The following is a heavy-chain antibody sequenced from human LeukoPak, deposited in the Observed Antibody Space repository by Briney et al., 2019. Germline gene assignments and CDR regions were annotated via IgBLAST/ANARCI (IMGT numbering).Heavy chain of an antibody. J-gene: IGHJ4*02. CDR3: AREMDFGSH. Sequence: PSQTLSLTCAVSGGSISSGGYSWSWIRQHPGKGLEWIGRIYTSGSTNYNPSLKSRVTISVDTSKNQFSLKLSSVTAADTAVYYCAREMDFGSHWGQGTLVTVSS. D-gene: IGHD3-3*01. V-gene: IGHV4-61*02. CDR1: GGSISSGGYS. CDR2: IYTSGST.